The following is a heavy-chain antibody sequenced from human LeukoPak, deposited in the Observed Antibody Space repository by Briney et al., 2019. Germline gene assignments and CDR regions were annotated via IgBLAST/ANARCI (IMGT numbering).Heavy chain of an antibody. D-gene: IGHD3-9*01. CDR1: GFTGSSYW. CDR2: IKQDGSEN. Sequence: PGGSLRLSCAASGFTGSSYWMSWLRRAPGKGLEWVANIKQDGSENYYVDSVKGRFTSSRDNAKNSLYLQMNSLRAEDTAVYYCARVRGYYDILTGYYAYGMDVWGKGTTVTVSS. J-gene: IGHJ6*04. CDR3: ARVRGYYDILTGYYAYGMDV. V-gene: IGHV3-7*03.